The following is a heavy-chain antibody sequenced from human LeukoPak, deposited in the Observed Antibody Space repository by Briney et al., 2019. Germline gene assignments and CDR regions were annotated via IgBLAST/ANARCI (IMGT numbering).Heavy chain of an antibody. CDR2: IFSTGNT. J-gene: IGHJ4*02. D-gene: IGHD3-3*01. V-gene: IGHV3-66*01. CDR1: GFTISANY. CDR3: ASVFWNGH. Sequence: GGSLRLSCAASGFTISANYMNWVRQAPGKGLEWVSIIFSTGNTYYADSVQGRFTISRDNSKNTLYLQMDGLRAEDTAVYYCASVFWNGHWGQGTLVTVSS.